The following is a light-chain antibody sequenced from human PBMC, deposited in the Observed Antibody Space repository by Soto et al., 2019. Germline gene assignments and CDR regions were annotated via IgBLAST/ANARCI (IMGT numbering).Light chain of an antibody. CDR2: DAS. CDR1: QSISNR. Sequence: DIQMTQSPFTLSASVGDRVSITCRASQSISNRLAWHQQKPGKAPKVLIYDASNLKSGVPSRFSGSGSGTEFTLTISSLQPDDFATYYCQQYYNYPWTLGQGTKVDIK. CDR3: QQYYNYPWT. V-gene: IGKV1-5*01. J-gene: IGKJ1*01.